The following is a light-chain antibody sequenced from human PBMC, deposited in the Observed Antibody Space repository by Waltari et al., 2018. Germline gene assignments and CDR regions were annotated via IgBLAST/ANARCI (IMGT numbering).Light chain of an antibody. J-gene: IGKJ2*01. CDR1: QGVSSY. CDR3: QQRSNWPPRYT. V-gene: IGKV3-11*01. Sequence: EIVLTQSPATLSLSPGERATLPCRASQGVSSYLAWYQQKPGQAPRLLIYDASNRATGIPARFSGSGSGTDFTLTISSLEPEDFAVYYCQQRSNWPPRYTFGQGTKLEIK. CDR2: DAS.